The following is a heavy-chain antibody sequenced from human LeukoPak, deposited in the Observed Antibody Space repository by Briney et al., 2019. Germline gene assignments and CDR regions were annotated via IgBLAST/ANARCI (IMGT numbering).Heavy chain of an antibody. CDR1: GFTFSSHG. CDR3: ARVYSSSWPDY. J-gene: IGHJ4*02. D-gene: IGHD6-13*01. Sequence: GSLRLSCAASGFTFSSHGMNWVRPAPGKGPEWVSGISGSGVITYYADSVKGRFTISRDNAKNSLYLQMNSLRAEDTAVYYCARVYSSSWPDYWGQGTLVTVSS. V-gene: IGHV3-23*01. CDR2: ISGSGVIT.